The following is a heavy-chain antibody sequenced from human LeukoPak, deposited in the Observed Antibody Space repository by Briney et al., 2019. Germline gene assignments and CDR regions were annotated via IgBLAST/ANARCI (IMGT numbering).Heavy chain of an antibody. J-gene: IGHJ6*03. D-gene: IGHD1-26*01. CDR3: AKDIGGSYRGYMDV. Sequence: PGGSLRLSCAASGFTFDDYAMHWVRQAPGKGLEWVSGISWNSGSIGYADSVKGRFTISRDNAKNSLYLQMNSLRAEDMALYYCAKDIGGSYRGYMDVWGKGTTVTVSS. CDR2: ISWNSGSI. V-gene: IGHV3-9*03. CDR1: GFTFDDYA.